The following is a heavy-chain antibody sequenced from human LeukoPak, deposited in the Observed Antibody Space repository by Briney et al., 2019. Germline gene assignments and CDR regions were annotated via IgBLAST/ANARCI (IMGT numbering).Heavy chain of an antibody. V-gene: IGHV3-21*01. CDR2: ITSSSSYT. D-gene: IGHD1-1*01. Sequence: PGGSLRLSCAASGFTFNTYTMNWVRQAPGKGLEWISSITSSSSYTFYADSVKGRFTISRDNAKNSLYLQMNSLRVEDTAIYYCARDPYNGAYSEGYYYYYMDVWGKGTTVTVSS. CDR3: ARDPYNGAYSEGYYYYYMDV. CDR1: GFTFNTYT. J-gene: IGHJ6*03.